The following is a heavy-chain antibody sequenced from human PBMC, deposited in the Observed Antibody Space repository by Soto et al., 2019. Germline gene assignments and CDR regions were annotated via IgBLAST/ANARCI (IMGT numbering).Heavy chain of an antibody. CDR2: IRSKANSYAT. CDR1: GFTFSGSA. J-gene: IGHJ4*02. V-gene: IGHV3-73*01. Sequence: GGSLRLSCAASGFTFSGSAMHWVRQASGKGLEWVGRIRSKANSYATAYAASVKGRFTISRDDSKNTAYLQMNSLKTEDTAVYYCTRTPLYVYSSSSETYFDYWGQGTLVTVSS. CDR3: TRTPLYVYSSSSETYFDY. D-gene: IGHD6-6*01.